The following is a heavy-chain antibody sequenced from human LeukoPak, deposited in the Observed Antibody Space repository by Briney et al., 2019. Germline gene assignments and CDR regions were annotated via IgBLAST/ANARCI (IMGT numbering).Heavy chain of an antibody. Sequence: RSSETLSLTCAVYGGSFSGYYWSWIRQPPGKGLEWIGEINHSGSTNYNPSLKSRVTISVDTSKNQFSLKLSSVTAADTAVYYCARGGLVGANYGAPYWGQGTLVTVSS. J-gene: IGHJ4*02. CDR3: ARGGLVGANYGAPY. CDR1: GGSFSGYY. V-gene: IGHV4-34*01. CDR2: INHSGST. D-gene: IGHD1-26*01.